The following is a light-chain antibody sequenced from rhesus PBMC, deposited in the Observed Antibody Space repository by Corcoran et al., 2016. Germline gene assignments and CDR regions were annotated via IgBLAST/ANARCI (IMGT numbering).Light chain of an antibody. CDR3: QQHNTFPLT. CDR1: QGISSY. J-gene: IGKJ4*01. Sequence: DIQMTQSPSSLSASVGDRVTITCRASQGISSYLAWYQQNPGKAPNLLIYVASTLQSGVPSRFSGSGSGTDFTLTISSLQPEDFATYYCQQHNTFPLTFGGGTKVELK. CDR2: VAS. V-gene: IGKV1-25*01.